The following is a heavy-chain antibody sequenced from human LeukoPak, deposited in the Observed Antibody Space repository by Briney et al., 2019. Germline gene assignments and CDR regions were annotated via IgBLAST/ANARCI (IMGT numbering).Heavy chain of an antibody. J-gene: IGHJ4*02. V-gene: IGHV5-51*01. CDR3: ARLDDFWSGYPSFDY. CDR2: IYPGESDT. CDR1: GCGFTSYW. D-gene: IGHD3-3*01. Sequence: GEALKTSYKGSGCGFTSYWIGWVRRMAGKGGEWRGIIYPGESDTRDRPSFQGQVTISADKSISTAYLQWSSLKASDTAMYYCARLDDFWSGYPSFDYWGQGTLVTVSS.